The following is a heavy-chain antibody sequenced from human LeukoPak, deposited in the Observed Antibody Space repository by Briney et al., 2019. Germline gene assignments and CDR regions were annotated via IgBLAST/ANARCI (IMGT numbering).Heavy chain of an antibody. CDR2: IYYSGST. J-gene: IGHJ5*02. D-gene: IGHD3-9*01. CDR1: GGSISSYY. Sequence: RTSETLSLTCTVSGGSISSYYWSWIRQPPGKGLEWIGYIYYSGSTYYNPSLKSRVTISVDRSKNQFSLKLTSVTAADTAVYYCARVQLRYFDWLYDWFDPWGQGTLVTVSS. V-gene: IGHV4-59*12. CDR3: ARVQLRYFDWLYDWFDP.